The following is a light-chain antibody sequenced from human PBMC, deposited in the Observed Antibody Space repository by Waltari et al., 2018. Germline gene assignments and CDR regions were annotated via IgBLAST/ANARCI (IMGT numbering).Light chain of an antibody. V-gene: IGLV2-14*03. Sequence: QSALPQPAPVSGSAGQSIAIACSGTTSDLGRFTYVSWYQQHPGNAPRLIIYDVSRWPSGVSNRFIGSKSGITASLAISGLQAEDEGDYFCASYTSSNTVIFGGGTRVTVL. CDR3: ASYTSSNTVI. CDR1: TSDLGRFTY. CDR2: DVS. J-gene: IGLJ2*01.